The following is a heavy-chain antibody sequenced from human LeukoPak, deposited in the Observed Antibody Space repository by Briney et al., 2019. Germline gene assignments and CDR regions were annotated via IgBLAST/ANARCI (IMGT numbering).Heavy chain of an antibody. D-gene: IGHD6-6*01. Sequence: SETLSLTCTVSGGSISSYYWSWIRQPPGKGLEWIGYIYTSGSTNYNPPLKSRVTISVDTSKNQFSLKLSSVTAADTAVYYCARQSIAARFGWFDPWGQGTLVTVSS. CDR3: ARQSIAARFGWFDP. CDR1: GGSISSYY. J-gene: IGHJ5*02. CDR2: IYTSGST. V-gene: IGHV4-4*09.